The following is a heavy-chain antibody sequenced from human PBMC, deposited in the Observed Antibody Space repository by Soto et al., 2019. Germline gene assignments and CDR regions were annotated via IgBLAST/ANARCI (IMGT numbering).Heavy chain of an antibody. V-gene: IGHV4-4*07. D-gene: IGHD5-18*01. CDR2: IYTSGST. Sequence: SETLSLTCSVSGTSVSNYYWSWIRQPAGKGLEHIGRIYTSGSTSYNPSLKSRVTMSMDTSQTQIYLNLTSVTAADTAVYYCARGGIQLSYAFDYWGQGTLVTVSS. J-gene: IGHJ4*02. CDR3: ARGGIQLSYAFDY. CDR1: GTSVSNYY.